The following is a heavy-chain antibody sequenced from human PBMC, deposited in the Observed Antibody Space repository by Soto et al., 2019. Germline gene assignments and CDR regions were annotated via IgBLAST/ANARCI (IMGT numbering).Heavy chain of an antibody. CDR1: GFTFSSYA. V-gene: IGHV3-30-3*01. CDR2: ISYDGSNK. CDR3: ARAGGIAVAGTSWFDP. J-gene: IGHJ5*02. Sequence: QVQLVESGGGVVQPGRSLRLSCADSGFTFSSYAMHWVRQAPGKGLEWVAVISYDGSNKYYADSVKGRFTISRDNSKNTLYLQMNSLRAEDTAVYFCARAGGIAVAGTSWFDPWGQGTLVTVSS. D-gene: IGHD6-19*01.